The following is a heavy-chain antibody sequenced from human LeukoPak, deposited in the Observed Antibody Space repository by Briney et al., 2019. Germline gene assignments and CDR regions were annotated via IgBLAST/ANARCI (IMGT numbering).Heavy chain of an antibody. Sequence: ASVKVSCKASGYIFDIYAMIWVRQAPGQGLELMGWINTNTGNPTYAQGFTGRFVFSLDTSVSTAYLQISSLKAEDTAVYYCARDYTLTLGSTTYFQHWGQGTLVTVSS. CDR1: GYIFDIYA. CDR3: ARDYTLTLGSTTYFQH. CDR2: INTNTGNP. D-gene: IGHD2/OR15-2a*01. J-gene: IGHJ1*01. V-gene: IGHV7-4-1*02.